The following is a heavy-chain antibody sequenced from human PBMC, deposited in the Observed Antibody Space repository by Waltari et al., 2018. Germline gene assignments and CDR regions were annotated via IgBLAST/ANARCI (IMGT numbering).Heavy chain of an antibody. V-gene: IGHV4-39*01. CDR3: ATYIGASVGTAAFDV. CDR1: GVSITSNRHY. D-gene: IGHD5-12*01. J-gene: IGHJ3*01. CDR2: ISYSGAT. Sequence: QLQLQESGPRLVKPSETLSLTCTVSGVSITSNRHYWAWIRQSPGQGLEWIGTISYSGATSISPSLKSRVSVSRDTSKNQLSLILGSVTAADMAVYYCATYIGASVGTAAFDVWGQGTMVTVSS.